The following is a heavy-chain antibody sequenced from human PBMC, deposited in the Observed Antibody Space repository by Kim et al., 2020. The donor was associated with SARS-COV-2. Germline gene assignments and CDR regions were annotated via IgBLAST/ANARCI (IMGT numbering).Heavy chain of an antibody. V-gene: IGHV1-2*02. Sequence: KYGWRFQDRVTMTRDVSISTAYMELRRLTSDDTAVYYCARDPPGTTYFDYWGQGTLVTVSS. CDR3: ARDPPGTTYFDY. D-gene: IGHD1-7*01. J-gene: IGHJ4*02.